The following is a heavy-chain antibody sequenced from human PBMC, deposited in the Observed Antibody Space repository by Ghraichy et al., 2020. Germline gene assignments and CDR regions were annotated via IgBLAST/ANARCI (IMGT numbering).Heavy chain of an antibody. CDR3: ARQGIPAPHY. V-gene: IGHV4-39*01. CDR2: IYYSGSA. CDR1: GGSISSGSYY. Sequence: SETLSLTCTVSGGSISSGSYYWGWIRQPPGKGLEWIGSIYYSGSAYYNPSLKSRVTISVDTSKNQCSLKLSSVTAADTAVYYCARQGIPAPHYWGPASLLTVSP. D-gene: IGHD6-13*01. J-gene: IGHJ4*01.